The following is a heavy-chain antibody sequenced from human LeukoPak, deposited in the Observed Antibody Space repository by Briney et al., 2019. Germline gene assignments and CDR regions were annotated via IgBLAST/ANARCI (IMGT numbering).Heavy chain of an antibody. CDR1: GDSVSSNSAA. Sequence: SQTLSLTCAISGDSVSSNSAAWNWIRQSPSRGLEWLGRTYYRSKWYNDYAVSVKSRITINPDTSKNQFSLQLNSVTPEDTAVYYCARGRRGYRPRDSLYNWFDPSGQETLVTVSS. CDR3: ARGRRGYRPRDSLYNWFDP. J-gene: IGHJ5*02. CDR2: TYYRSKWYN. D-gene: IGHD3-10*01. V-gene: IGHV6-1*01.